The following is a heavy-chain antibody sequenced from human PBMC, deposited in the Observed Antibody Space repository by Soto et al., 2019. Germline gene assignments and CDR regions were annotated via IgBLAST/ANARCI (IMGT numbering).Heavy chain of an antibody. CDR1: GYTFTSYA. Sequence: ASVKVSCKASGYTFTSYAMHWVRQAPGQRLEWMGFSNAGNGNTKYSKKFQGRVTITRDASASTAYMELSSLRSEDTAVYYCARDLEIGYCSGGRCYAYYYYYGMDXWGQGTTVTVS. CDR3: ARDLEIGYCSGGRCYAYYYYYGMDX. J-gene: IGHJ6*02. CDR2: SNAGNGNT. V-gene: IGHV1-3*01. D-gene: IGHD2-15*01.